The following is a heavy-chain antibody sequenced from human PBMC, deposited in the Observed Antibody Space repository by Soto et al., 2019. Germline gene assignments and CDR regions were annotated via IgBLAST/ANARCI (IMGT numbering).Heavy chain of an antibody. CDR3: ARRDSGGFYRSFDS. J-gene: IGHJ4*02. CDR1: GGTFSTNP. Sequence: QVQLVQSGAEVKKPGSSVKVSCKASGGTFSTNPISWVRQAPGQGLEWMGGTGSGTGPGNHAQKLQGRLTITVDKSTSTVYMELSSLSSEDTAVYYCARRDSGGFYRSFDSWGQGTLGTVSS. D-gene: IGHD2-15*01. V-gene: IGHV1-69*06. CDR2: TGSGTGPG.